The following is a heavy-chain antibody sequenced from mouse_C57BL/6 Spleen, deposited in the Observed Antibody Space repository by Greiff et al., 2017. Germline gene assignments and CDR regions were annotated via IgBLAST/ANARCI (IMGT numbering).Heavy chain of an antibody. D-gene: IGHD2-3*01. V-gene: IGHV1-42*01. CDR2: INPSTGGT. J-gene: IGHJ3*01. CDR1: GYSFTGYY. CDR3: ARYDGYYETWFAY. Sequence: VQLKESGPELVKPGASVKISCKASGYSFTGYYMNWVKQSPEKSLEWIGEINPSTGGTTYNQKFKAKATLTVDKSSSTAYMQLKSLTSEDSAVYYCARYDGYYETWFAYWGQGTLVTVSA.